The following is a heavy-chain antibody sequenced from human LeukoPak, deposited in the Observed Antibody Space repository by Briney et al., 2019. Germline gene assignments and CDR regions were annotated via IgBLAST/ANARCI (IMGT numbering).Heavy chain of an antibody. J-gene: IGHJ4*02. D-gene: IGHD6-13*01. CDR2: IYYSGST. V-gene: IGHV4-59*08. CDR3: ARDSIAAAGNFDY. CDR1: GGSISSNY. Sequence: SETLSLTCTVSGGSISSNYWSWIRQPPGKGLEWIGHIYYSGSTNYNPSLKSRVTISVDTSKNQFSLKVSSVTAADTAVYYCARDSIAAAGNFDYWGQGTLVTVSS.